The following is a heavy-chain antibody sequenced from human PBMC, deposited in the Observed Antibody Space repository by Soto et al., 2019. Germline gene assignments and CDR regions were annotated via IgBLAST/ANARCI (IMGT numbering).Heavy chain of an antibody. V-gene: IGHV1-18*01. CDR3: ARGPTDYYDNSANYFLDY. Sequence: ASVKVSCKASGYTFITYGVSWVRQAPGQGLDWLGWISTYNGNTRYAERLQGRVTMTTDTTTNTAYMELRNLRSGDTAVYYCARGPTDYYDNSANYFLDYWGQGTLVTVSS. CDR2: ISTYNGNT. J-gene: IGHJ4*02. D-gene: IGHD3-22*01. CDR1: GYTFITYG.